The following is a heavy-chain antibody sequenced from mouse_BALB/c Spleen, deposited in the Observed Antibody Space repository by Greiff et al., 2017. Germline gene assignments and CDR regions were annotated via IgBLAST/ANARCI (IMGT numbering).Heavy chain of an antibody. CDR1: GFAFSSYD. V-gene: IGHV5-12-1*01. Sequence: EVMLVESGGGLVKPGGSLKLSCAASGFAFSSYDMSWVRQTPEKRLEWVAYISSGGGSTYYPDTVKGRFTISRDNAKNTLYLQMSSLKSEDTAMYYCARQGAWFAYWGQGTLVTVSA. J-gene: IGHJ3*01. CDR2: ISSGGGST. CDR3: ARQGAWFAY.